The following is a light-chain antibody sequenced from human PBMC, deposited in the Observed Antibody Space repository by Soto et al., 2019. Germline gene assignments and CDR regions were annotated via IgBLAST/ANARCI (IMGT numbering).Light chain of an antibody. CDR3: RQRSNCPPWT. V-gene: IGKV3-11*01. Sequence: EIVLTQSPATLYLSPGERDTPSCRARQSVSSYFAWYQQKPGQAPRLLIYDESNRATGIPPRLSGSRSVTDFTLTISSRQPEDFVVYYCRQRSNCPPWTCGQGTKVEIK. CDR1: QSVSSY. CDR2: DES. J-gene: IGKJ1*01.